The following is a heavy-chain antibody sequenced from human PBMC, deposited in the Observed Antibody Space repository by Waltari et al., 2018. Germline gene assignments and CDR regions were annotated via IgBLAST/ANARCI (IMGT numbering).Heavy chain of an antibody. CDR3: AKQSPSYTRGWYPLES. CDR2: MYSGGNT. J-gene: IGHJ4*02. CDR1: GFTVRTNF. D-gene: IGHD6-19*01. V-gene: IGHV3-53*01. Sequence: EVQLVESGGNLIQPGGSLRLSCAASGFTVRTNFISWVRQALGKGLEWVEIMYSGGNTYYAGSVKGRFTISRDNYKNMVYLEMNSLRAEDTAVYYCAKQSPSYTRGWYPLESWGPGTLVTVSP.